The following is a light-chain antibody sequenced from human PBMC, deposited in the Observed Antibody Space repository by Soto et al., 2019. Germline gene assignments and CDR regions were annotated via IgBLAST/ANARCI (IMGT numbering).Light chain of an antibody. V-gene: IGKV1-39*01. CDR1: QSVGNY. CDR3: QQSASTPWT. CDR2: ATF. Sequence: DIQMTQSPSSLSASVGDRVTITCRASQSVGNYLNWYQQKPGKAPKLLIFATFTLHSGVPSRFSGDQAGTDVTLTMSSLHPEDFATYYCQQSASTPWTFGPGTKV. J-gene: IGKJ1*01.